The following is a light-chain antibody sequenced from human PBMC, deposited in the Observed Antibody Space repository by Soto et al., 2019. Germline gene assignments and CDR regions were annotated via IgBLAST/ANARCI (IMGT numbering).Light chain of an antibody. V-gene: IGLV2-14*03. CDR1: SSDVGVYNY. CDR2: DVS. CDR3: SLYTSSSTVV. J-gene: IGLJ2*01. Sequence: QSALPQPASVSGSPGQSITISCTGTSSDVGVYNYVSWYQQHPGKVPKLMIYDVSNRPSGVSNRFSASKSGNTAALTISGLQAEDEADYYCSLYTSSSTVVFGGGTKLTVL.